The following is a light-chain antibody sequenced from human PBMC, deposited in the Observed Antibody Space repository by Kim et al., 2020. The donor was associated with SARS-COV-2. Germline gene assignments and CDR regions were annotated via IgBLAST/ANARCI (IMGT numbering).Light chain of an antibody. J-gene: IGLJ2*01. CDR3: LLSYGDTRKI. CDR2: NTD. CDR1: TGTLTSGHF. V-gene: IGLV7-46*01. Sequence: GGTVTLTCGSNTGTLTSGHFPYWFQQKPGQAPRALIYNTDYKYSWTPARFSGSLLGGKAALTPSDAQAEDEADYYCLLSYGDTRKIFGGGTQLTVL.